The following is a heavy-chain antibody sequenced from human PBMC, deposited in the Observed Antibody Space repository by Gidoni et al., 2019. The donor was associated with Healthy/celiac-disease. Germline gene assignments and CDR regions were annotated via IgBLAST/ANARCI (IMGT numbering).Heavy chain of an antibody. CDR1: GFTFSSYG. J-gene: IGHJ4*02. D-gene: IGHD5-18*01. Sequence: QVQLVESGGGVVQPGRSLRLSCAASGFTFSSYGMHWVRQAPGKGREWVAVIWYDGSNKYYADSVKGRFTISRDNSKNTLYLQMNSLRAEDTAVYYCARVNRYSYGTGKFDYWGQGTLVTVSS. V-gene: IGHV3-33*01. CDR3: ARVNRYSYGTGKFDY. CDR2: IWYDGSNK.